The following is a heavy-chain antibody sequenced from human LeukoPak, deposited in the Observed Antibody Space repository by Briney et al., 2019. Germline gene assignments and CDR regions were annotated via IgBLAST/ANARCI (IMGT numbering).Heavy chain of an antibody. V-gene: IGHV1-69*04. CDR2: IIPILGIA. J-gene: IGHJ4*02. CDR1: GGTFSSYT. Sequence: ASVKVSCKASGGTFSSYTISWVRQAPGQGLEWMGRIIPILGIANYAQKFQGRVTITADESTSTAYMELSSLRSEDTAVYYCAREGGKAVAGTSLDYFDYWGQGTLVTVSS. D-gene: IGHD6-19*01. CDR3: AREGGKAVAGTSLDYFDY.